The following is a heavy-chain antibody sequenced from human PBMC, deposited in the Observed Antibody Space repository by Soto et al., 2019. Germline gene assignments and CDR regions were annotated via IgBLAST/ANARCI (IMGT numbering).Heavy chain of an antibody. J-gene: IGHJ5*02. CDR1: GFTFSSYG. V-gene: IGHV3-33*01. D-gene: IGHD6-19*01. Sequence: QVQLLESGGGVVQPGRSLRLSCAASGFTFSSYGMHWVRQAPGKGLEWVAVIWYDGSNKYYADSVKGRFTISRDNSKNTLYLQMNRLRAEDTAGYYCAREEIALAGSNWFGPWGQGTLVTVSS. CDR2: IWYDGSNK. CDR3: AREEIALAGSNWFGP.